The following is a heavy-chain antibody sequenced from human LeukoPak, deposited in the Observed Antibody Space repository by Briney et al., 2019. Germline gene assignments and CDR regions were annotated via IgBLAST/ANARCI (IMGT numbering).Heavy chain of an antibody. D-gene: IGHD1-1*01. V-gene: IGHV3-23*01. Sequence: GGSLRLSCDASGFSINTYTMYWVRQAPGQGLEWVSGIRNSDGMTYYADSVRGRFTISTDNSKNTLYLQMNSLRAEDTALYYCAKGLERESRLDSWGQGTLVTVS. CDR2: IRNSDGMT. CDR3: AKGLERESRLDS. CDR1: GFSINTYT. J-gene: IGHJ4*02.